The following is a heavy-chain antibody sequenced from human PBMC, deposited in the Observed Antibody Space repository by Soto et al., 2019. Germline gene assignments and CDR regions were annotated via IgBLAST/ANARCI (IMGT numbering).Heavy chain of an antibody. CDR3: ARDHSGWLQVNDY. CDR2: ISTTSSYT. Sequence: QVQLVESGGGLVKPGGSLRLSCAASGFTFSDYYISWIRQAPGKGLEWISYISTTSSYTNYADSVRGRFTISRDNAKNSLYLQMNSLRAEDTAVYYCARDHSGWLQVNDYWGQGTLVTVSS. J-gene: IGHJ4*02. CDR1: GFTFSDYY. V-gene: IGHV3-11*05. D-gene: IGHD5-12*01.